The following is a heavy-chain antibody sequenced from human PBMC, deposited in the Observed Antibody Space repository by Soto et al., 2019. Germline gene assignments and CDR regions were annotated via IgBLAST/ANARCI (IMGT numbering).Heavy chain of an antibody. CDR3: ARANQGRNSTCFDY. CDR2: IWYDGSNK. D-gene: IGHD2-2*01. J-gene: IGHJ4*02. CDR1: GFTFSSYG. Sequence: GGSLRLSCAASGFTFSSYGMHWVRQAPGKGLEWVAVIWYDGSNKYYADSVKGRFTISRDNSKNTLYLQMNSLRAEDTAVYYCARANQGRNSTCFDYWGQGTLVTVSS. V-gene: IGHV3-33*08.